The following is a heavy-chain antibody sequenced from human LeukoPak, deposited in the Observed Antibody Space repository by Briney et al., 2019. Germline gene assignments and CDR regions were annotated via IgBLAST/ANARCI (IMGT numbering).Heavy chain of an antibody. CDR3: ARASYCSDVICYSDY. V-gene: IGHV1-18*01. Sequence: ASVWDSSKASGYTFSSYSMCWVRQAPGQGLEWMGWISAYNGNTIYAQKVKCRVTMTTDTSTSTAYMELRSLKSDDTAVYYCARASYCSDVICYSDYWGQGTLVTVSS. CDR1: GYTFSSYS. J-gene: IGHJ4*02. D-gene: IGHD2-15*01. CDR2: ISAYNGNT.